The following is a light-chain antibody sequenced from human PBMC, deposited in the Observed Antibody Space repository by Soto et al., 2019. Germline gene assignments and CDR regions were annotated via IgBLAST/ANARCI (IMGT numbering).Light chain of an antibody. CDR2: KSS. V-gene: IGKV1-5*03. Sequence: DIPMTQSPSTLSASVGDRVTITCRASQSISSWLAWYQQKPGKAPNLLIYKSSSLQSGVPSRFSGSGSGTEFTLTISSLQPDDFGTYYCQQYNTYPWTFGQGTKVEIK. J-gene: IGKJ1*01. CDR1: QSISSW. CDR3: QQYNTYPWT.